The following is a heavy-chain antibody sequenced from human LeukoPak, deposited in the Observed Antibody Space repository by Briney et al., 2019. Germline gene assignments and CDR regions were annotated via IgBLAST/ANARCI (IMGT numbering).Heavy chain of an antibody. J-gene: IGHJ3*02. CDR2: ISVYNGNT. CDR1: GYTFTSYG. Sequence: ASVKVSCKASGYTFTSYGISWVRQAPGQGLDWMGWISVYNGNTNYAQKLQGRVTMTTDTSTSTAYMELRSLRSDDTAVYYCASPYCNGGTCYAHDAFDIWGQGTMVTVSS. CDR3: ASPYCNGGTCYAHDAFDI. D-gene: IGHD2-15*01. V-gene: IGHV1-18*01.